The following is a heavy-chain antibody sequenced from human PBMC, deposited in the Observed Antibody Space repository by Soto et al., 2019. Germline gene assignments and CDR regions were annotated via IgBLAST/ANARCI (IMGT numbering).Heavy chain of an antibody. CDR1: GGSISSGDYY. Sequence: SETLSLTCTVSGGSISSGDYYWSWIRQPPGKGLEWIGYIYYSGSTYYNPSLKSRVTISVDTSKNQFSLKLSSVTAEDTAVYYCAGDEGNYQLPSDYWGQGTLVTVSS. CDR3: AGDEGNYQLPSDY. V-gene: IGHV4-30-4*01. CDR2: IYYSGST. J-gene: IGHJ4*02. D-gene: IGHD2-2*01.